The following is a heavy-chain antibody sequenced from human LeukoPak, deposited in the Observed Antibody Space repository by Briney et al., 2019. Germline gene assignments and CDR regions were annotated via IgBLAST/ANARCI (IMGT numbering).Heavy chain of an antibody. CDR2: ISSSSSTI. V-gene: IGHV3-48*01. CDR3: ASTFGVVTRGAFDI. D-gene: IGHD3-3*01. CDR1: GFTFSSYS. J-gene: IGHJ3*02. Sequence: GGSLRLSCAASGFTFSSYSMNWVRQAPGKGLEWVSYISSSSSTIYYADSVKGRFTISRDNAKNSLYPQMNSLRAEDTAVYYCASTFGVVTRGAFDIWGQGTMVTVSS.